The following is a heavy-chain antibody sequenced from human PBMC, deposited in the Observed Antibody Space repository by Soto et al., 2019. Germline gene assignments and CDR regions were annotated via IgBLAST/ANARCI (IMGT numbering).Heavy chain of an antibody. CDR1: GFTVSSSY. Sequence: EVQLVQSGGGLIQPGGSLRLSCAASGFTVSSSYMSWVRQPPGKGLEWVSFIYADGGASYTDSVKGRFTISRDNSNTVYLQMDSLRVEDTAVYYCARDPVTTTDYGMDVWGQGTTVTVSS. D-gene: IGHD4-17*01. V-gene: IGHV3-53*01. CDR3: ARDPVTTTDYGMDV. J-gene: IGHJ6*02. CDR2: IYADGGA.